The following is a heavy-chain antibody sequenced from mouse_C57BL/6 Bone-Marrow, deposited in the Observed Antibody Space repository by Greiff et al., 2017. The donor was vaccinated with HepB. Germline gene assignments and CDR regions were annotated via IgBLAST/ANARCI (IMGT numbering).Heavy chain of an antibody. Sequence: VQLQQSGAELARPGASVKLSCKASGYTFTSYGISWVKQRTGQGLEWIGEIYPRSGNTYYNEKFKGKATLTADKSSSTAYMELRSLTSEVSAVYFCAREWLLGDYFDYWGQGTTLTVSS. CDR2: IYPRSGNT. J-gene: IGHJ2*01. CDR1: GYTFTSYG. V-gene: IGHV1-81*01. CDR3: AREWLLGDYFDY. D-gene: IGHD2-3*01.